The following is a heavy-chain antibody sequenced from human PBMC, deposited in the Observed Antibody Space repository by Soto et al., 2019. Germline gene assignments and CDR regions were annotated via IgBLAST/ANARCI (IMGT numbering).Heavy chain of an antibody. Sequence: GASVKVSCKASGYTLASYDRNWVRQATEQGLEGMGWMNPNSGNTGYAQKFQGRVTMTRNTSISTAYMQLSSLRSEDTAVYYCARIPLMGYYYYMDVWGKGTTVTVSS. CDR3: ARIPLMGYYYYMDV. V-gene: IGHV1-8*01. CDR1: GYTLASYD. D-gene: IGHD2-8*01. CDR2: MNPNSGNT. J-gene: IGHJ6*03.